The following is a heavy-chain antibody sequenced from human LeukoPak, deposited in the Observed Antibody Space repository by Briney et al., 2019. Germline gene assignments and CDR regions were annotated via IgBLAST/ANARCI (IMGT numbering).Heavy chain of an antibody. CDR3: ARAKGYYDSSGYFDY. J-gene: IGHJ4*02. V-gene: IGHV4-34*01. Sequence: PSETLSLTCAVYGGSFSGYYWSWIRRPPGKGLEWIGEINHSGSTNCNPSLKSRVTISVDTSKNQFSLKLSSVTAADTAVYYCARAKGYYDSSGYFDYWGQGTLVTVSS. CDR2: INHSGST. CDR1: GGSFSGYY. D-gene: IGHD3-22*01.